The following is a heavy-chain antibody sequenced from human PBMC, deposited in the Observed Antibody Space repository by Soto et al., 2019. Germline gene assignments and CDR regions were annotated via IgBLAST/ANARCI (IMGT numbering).Heavy chain of an antibody. CDR1: GFTFSSYC. CDR2: INQDRSEK. D-gene: IGHD5-18*01. J-gene: IGHJ4*02. V-gene: IGHV3-7*01. CDR3: ARWNSYGYYFDY. Sequence: EVQLVESGGGLVQPGGSLRLSCAASGFTFSSYCMSWVRQAPGKGLEWVANINQDRSEKYYVDSVKGRFTISRDNAKNSLYLQMNSLRAEDTAVYYCARWNSYGYYFDYWGQGTLVTVSS.